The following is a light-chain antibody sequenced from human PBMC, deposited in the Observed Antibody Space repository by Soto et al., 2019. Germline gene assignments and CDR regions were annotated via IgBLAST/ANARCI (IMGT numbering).Light chain of an antibody. CDR2: DVS. Sequence: QSALTQPASVSGSPGQSITISCTGTSSDVGGYNYVSWYQRHPGKAPKLMIYDVSNRPSGVSNRFSGSKSGNTASLTISGLQAEDEADYYCISYTSSSTPVVFGGGTKLTVL. V-gene: IGLV2-14*01. J-gene: IGLJ2*01. CDR3: ISYTSSSTPVV. CDR1: SSDVGGYNY.